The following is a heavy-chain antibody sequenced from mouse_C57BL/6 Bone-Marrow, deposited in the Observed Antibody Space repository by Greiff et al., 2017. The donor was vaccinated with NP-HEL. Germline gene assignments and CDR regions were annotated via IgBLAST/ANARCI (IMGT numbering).Heavy chain of an antibody. CDR2: IDPENGDT. D-gene: IGHD1-1*01. V-gene: IGHV14-4*01. CDR3: TTQSYYYGSSYAY. J-gene: IGHJ3*01. CDR1: GFNIKDDY. Sequence: VQLQQSGAELVRPGASVKLSCTASGFNIKDDYMHWVKQRPEQGLEWIGWIDPENGDTEYASKFQGKATITADTSSNTAYLQLSSLTSEDTAVYYCTTQSYYYGSSYAYWGQGTLVTVSA.